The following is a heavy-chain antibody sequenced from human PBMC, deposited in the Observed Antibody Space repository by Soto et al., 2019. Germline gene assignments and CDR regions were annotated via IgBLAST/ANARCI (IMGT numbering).Heavy chain of an antibody. V-gene: IGHV5-10-1*01. CDR3: ARGSATRDAFDI. CDR2: IDPSDSYT. CDR1: GYSFTSYW. Sequence: ESLKSSFKGAGYSFTSYWVSWVRQIPGKGLEWMGRIDPSDSYTNYSPSFQGHVTISADKSISTAYLQWSSLKALDTAMYYCARGSATRDAFDIWGQGTMVTVSS. D-gene: IGHD5-12*01. J-gene: IGHJ3*02.